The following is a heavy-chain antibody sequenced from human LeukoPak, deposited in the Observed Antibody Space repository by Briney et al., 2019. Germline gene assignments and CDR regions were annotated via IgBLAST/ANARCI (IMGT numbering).Heavy chain of an antibody. J-gene: IGHJ3*02. CDR3: ASRGYCGGDCYDAFDI. V-gene: IGHV3-23*01. CDR1: GSTFSSYA. CDR2: ISGSGGST. Sequence: GGSLRLSCAASGSTFSSYAMSWVRQAPGKGQEWVSAISGSGGSTYYADSVKGRFTISRDNSKNTLYLQMNSLRAEDTAVYYCASRGYCGGDCYDAFDIWGQGTMVTVSS. D-gene: IGHD2-21*01.